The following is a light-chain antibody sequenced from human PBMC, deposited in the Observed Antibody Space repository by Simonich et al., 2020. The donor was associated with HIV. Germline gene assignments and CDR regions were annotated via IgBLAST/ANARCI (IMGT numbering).Light chain of an antibody. CDR2: AAS. V-gene: IGKV1-39*01. Sequence: IQLTQSPSFLSASVGDRVTITCRASQGISSYLAWYQQKPGKAPKLLIYAASSLQSGVPSRFSDSGSGTDFTLTISSLQPEDFATYYCQQSYSTPYTFGQGTKLEIK. CDR1: QGISSY. CDR3: QQSYSTPYT. J-gene: IGKJ2*01.